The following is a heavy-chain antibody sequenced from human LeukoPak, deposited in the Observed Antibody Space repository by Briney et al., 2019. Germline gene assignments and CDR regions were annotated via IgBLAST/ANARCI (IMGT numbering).Heavy chain of an antibody. J-gene: IGHJ4*02. V-gene: IGHV1-8*01. CDR2: MNPNSGNT. Sequence: ASVTVSCKASGYTFTSYDINWVRQATGQGLEWMGWMNPNSGNTGQAQKFQGRITMTRNTSISTAYMELSSLRPEDTAVYYCAKYKSGDYFDAGKRYYFDQWGQGTPVTVSP. CDR1: GYTFTSYD. D-gene: IGHD3-9*01. CDR3: AKYKSGDYFDAGKRYYFDQ.